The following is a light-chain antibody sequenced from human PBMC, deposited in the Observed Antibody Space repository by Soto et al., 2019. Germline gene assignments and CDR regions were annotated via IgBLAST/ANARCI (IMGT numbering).Light chain of an antibody. V-gene: IGKV1-5*03. J-gene: IGKJ4*01. CDR1: QSISSW. CDR3: QQYESYSPLT. CDR2: KAS. Sequence: DIQRPQSPSTLSASVGDRVTSTCRASQSISSWLAWYQKKPGKAPKLLIYKASGLESGVPSRFSGSGSGTDFTLTISSLQPDDFATYYCQQYESYSPLTFGGGTKVAIK.